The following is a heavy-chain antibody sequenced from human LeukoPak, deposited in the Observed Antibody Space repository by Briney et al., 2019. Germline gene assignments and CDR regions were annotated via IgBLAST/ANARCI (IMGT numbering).Heavy chain of an antibody. D-gene: IGHD2-15*01. CDR3: ARDRLGYCSGGSCYSGDRSDY. CDR2: IYYSGST. J-gene: IGHJ4*02. V-gene: IGHV4-61*01. CDR1: GGSVSSGSYY. Sequence: PSETLSLTCTVSGGSVSSGSYYWSWIRQPPGKGLEWIGYIYYSGSTNYNPSLKSRVTISVDTSKNQFFLKLSSVTAADTAVYYCARDRLGYCSGGSCYSGDRSDYWGQGTLVTVSS.